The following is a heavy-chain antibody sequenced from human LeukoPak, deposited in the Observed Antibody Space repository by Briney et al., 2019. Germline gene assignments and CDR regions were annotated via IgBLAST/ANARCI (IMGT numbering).Heavy chain of an antibody. CDR2: INHSGST. D-gene: IGHD2-15*01. CDR3: ARVERGYCSGNSCFSGFYQYYSYMDV. V-gene: IGHV4-34*01. Sequence: SETLSLACAVYGGSFSGYYWSWIRQPPGKGLEWIGEINHSGSTNYNPSLKSRVTISVDTSKNQSSLKLSSVTAADTAVYYCARVERGYCSGNSCFSGFYQYYSYMDVWGKGTTVTVSS. CDR1: GGSFSGYY. J-gene: IGHJ6*03.